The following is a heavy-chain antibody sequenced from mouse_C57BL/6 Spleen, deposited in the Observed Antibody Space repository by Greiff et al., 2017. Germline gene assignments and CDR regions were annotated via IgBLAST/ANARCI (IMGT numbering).Heavy chain of an antibody. Sequence: QVQLKQSGAELMKPGASVKLSCKATGYTFTGYWIEWVKQRPGHGLEWIGEILPGSGSTNYNEKFKGKATFTADTSSNTAYMQLSSLTTEDSAIYYCARGGITTVVATDYAMDYWGQGTSVTVSS. CDR1: GYTFTGYW. V-gene: IGHV1-9*01. CDR2: ILPGSGST. D-gene: IGHD1-1*01. J-gene: IGHJ4*01. CDR3: ARGGITTVVATDYAMDY.